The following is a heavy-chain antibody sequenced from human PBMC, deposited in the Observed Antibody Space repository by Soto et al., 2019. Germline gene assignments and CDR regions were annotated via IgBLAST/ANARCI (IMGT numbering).Heavy chain of an antibody. CDR1: GFTFSSYG. Sequence: QVQLVESGGGVVQPGRSLRLSCAASGFTFSSYGMHWVRQAPGKGLEWVAVISYDGSNKYYADSVKGRFTISRDNYKNTLYLQMNSLRAEDTAVYYCAKDQGDTAMVFAYWGQGTLVTVSS. CDR2: ISYDGSNK. J-gene: IGHJ4*02. V-gene: IGHV3-30*18. CDR3: AKDQGDTAMVFAY. D-gene: IGHD5-18*01.